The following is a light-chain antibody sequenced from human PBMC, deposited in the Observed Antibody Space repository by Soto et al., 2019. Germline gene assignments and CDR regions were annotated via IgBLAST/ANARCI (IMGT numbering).Light chain of an antibody. CDR3: LLSYSGAGVV. J-gene: IGLJ2*01. CDR1: TGAVTSGHY. CDR2: DTS. Sequence: QAVVTQEPSRTVSPGGTVTLTCGSSTGAVTSGHYPYWCQQKPGQAPRTLIYDTSNKHSWTPARFSGSLLGGKAALTLSGAQPEDEAEYYCLLSYSGAGVVFGGGTKLTVL. V-gene: IGLV7-46*01.